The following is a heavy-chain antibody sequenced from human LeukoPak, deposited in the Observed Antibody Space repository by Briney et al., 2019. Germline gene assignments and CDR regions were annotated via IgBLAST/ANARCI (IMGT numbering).Heavy chain of an antibody. D-gene: IGHD1-26*01. Sequence: PSGTLSLTCAVSGGSISSSNWWSWVRQPPGKGLEWIGEIYHSGSTNYNPSLKSRVTISVDKSKNQFSLKLSSVTAADTAVYYCARETKELLSRWFDPWGQGTLVTVSS. CDR2: IYHSGST. CDR1: GGSISSSNW. V-gene: IGHV4-4*02. J-gene: IGHJ5*02. CDR3: ARETKELLSRWFDP.